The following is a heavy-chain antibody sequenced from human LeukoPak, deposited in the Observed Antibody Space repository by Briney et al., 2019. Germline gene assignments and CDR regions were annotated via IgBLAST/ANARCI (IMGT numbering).Heavy chain of an antibody. J-gene: IGHJ4*02. V-gene: IGHV4-38-2*01. CDR1: GYFISSGNY. CDR3: ARRLGVAASAYDY. D-gene: IGHD6-13*01. Sequence: SETLSLTCAVSGYFISSGNYWGWIRQLPERGLEWIGSIHHTGNTYYNPSLKSRVTILVGTSKNQFSLRLSSVTAADTAVYYCARRLGVAASAYDYWGQGAVVTVSS. CDR2: IHHTGNT.